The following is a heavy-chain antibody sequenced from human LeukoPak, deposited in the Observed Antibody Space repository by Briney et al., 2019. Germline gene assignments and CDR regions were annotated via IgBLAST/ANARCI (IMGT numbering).Heavy chain of an antibody. V-gene: IGHV3-23*01. J-gene: IGHJ5*02. CDR3: AKEYYFDP. CDR1: GFTFSSYA. Sequence: GGSLRLSCGASGFTFSSYAMSWVRQAPGKGLEWVSAIRTTSGTTYYADSVKGRFTISRDNSKNTLYLQMNSLRAEDTAVYYCAKEYYFDPWGQGTLVTVSS. CDR2: IRTTSGTT. D-gene: IGHD3-10*01.